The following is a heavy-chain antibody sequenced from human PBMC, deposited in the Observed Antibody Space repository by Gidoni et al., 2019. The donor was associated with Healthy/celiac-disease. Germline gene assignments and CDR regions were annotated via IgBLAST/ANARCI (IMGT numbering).Heavy chain of an antibody. CDR3: APQWLVKRTNKIG. CDR2: INHSGST. V-gene: IGHV4-34*01. Sequence: QVQLQQCGAGLLKPSETLSLTCAVYGGSFSGYYWSWIRQPPGKGLEWIGEINHSGSTNYNPSLKRRVTISVDTSKNQFSLKLGSVTAADTAVYYCAPQWLVKRTNKIGWGQGTLVTVSS. D-gene: IGHD6-19*01. J-gene: IGHJ4*02. CDR1: GGSFSGYY.